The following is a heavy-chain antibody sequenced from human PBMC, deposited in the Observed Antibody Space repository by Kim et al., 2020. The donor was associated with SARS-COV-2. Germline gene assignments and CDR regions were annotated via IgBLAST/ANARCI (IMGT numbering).Heavy chain of an antibody. CDR1: GDSVSSSGHF. V-gene: IGHV4-39*01. Sequence: SETLSLTCTVSGDSVSSSGHFWGWIRQPPGKGLEWIGSIFYSGSTYYNPSLKSRVTISKDTSKNQFSLNLSSLTAADMAVYYCARHASLWMTWGQGILVT. D-gene: IGHD3-10*01. CDR2: IFYSGST. J-gene: IGHJ5*02. CDR3: ARHASLWMT.